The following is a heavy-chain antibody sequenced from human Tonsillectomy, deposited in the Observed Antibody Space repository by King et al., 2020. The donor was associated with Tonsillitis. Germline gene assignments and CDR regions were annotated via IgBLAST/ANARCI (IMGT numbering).Heavy chain of an antibody. CDR2: IKEDGSET. CDR1: GFTFSNYW. CDR3: ARSIAAPLDY. J-gene: IGHJ4*02. Sequence: QLVQSGGGLVQPGGSLRLSCAASGFTFSNYWMNWVRQAPGKGLEWVANIKEDGSETFYVDSVKGRFTISRDNAKNSLYLQMNSLRAEDTAVYYCARSIAAPLDYWGQGTLVTVSS. V-gene: IGHV3-7*01. D-gene: IGHD6-6*01.